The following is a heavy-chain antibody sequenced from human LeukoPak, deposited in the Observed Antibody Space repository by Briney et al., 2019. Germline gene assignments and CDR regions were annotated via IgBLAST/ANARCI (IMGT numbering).Heavy chain of an antibody. J-gene: IGHJ4*02. V-gene: IGHV4-39*01. CDR1: GGSISSIIYY. Sequence: SETLSLTCSVSGGSISSIIYYWGWIRQPPGKGLEWIGTIHYSGSTYYNLSLKSRVTISVDTSRNQFSLKLSSVTAADTAVYYCARHSRSVDYGSGSYTWDYWGQGTPVTVSS. D-gene: IGHD3-10*01. CDR2: IHYSGST. CDR3: ARHSRSVDYGSGSYTWDY.